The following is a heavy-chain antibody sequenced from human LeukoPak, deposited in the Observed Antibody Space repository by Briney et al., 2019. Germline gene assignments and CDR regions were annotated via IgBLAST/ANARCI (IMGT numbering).Heavy chain of an antibody. V-gene: IGHV3-53*01. Sequence: PGGSLRLSCAASGFTFSSYSMNWVRQAPGKGLEWVSVIYSGGSTYYADSVKGRFTISRDNSKNTLYLQMNSLRAEDTAVYYCARDRVRLSNYYYYYGMDVWGQGTTVTVSS. D-gene: IGHD3-10*01. CDR3: ARDRVRLSNYYYYYGMDV. CDR1: GFTFSSYS. J-gene: IGHJ6*02. CDR2: IYSGGST.